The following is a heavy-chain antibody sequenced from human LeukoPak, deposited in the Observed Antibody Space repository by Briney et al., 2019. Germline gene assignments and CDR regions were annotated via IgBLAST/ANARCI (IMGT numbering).Heavy chain of an antibody. V-gene: IGHV3-33*01. D-gene: IGHD6-13*01. CDR3: ARDLPAGRGYFDY. Sequence: GGSLRLSCAASGFTFSSYGMHWVRQAPGKGLEWVAVIWYDGSNKYYADSVKGRFTISRDNSKNTLYLQMNSLRAEDTAVYYCARDLPAGRGYFDYWGQGTLVTVSS. J-gene: IGHJ4*02. CDR2: IWYDGSNK. CDR1: GFTFSSYG.